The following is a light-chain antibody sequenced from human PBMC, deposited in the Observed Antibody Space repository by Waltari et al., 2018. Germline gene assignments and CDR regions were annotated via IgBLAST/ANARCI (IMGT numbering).Light chain of an antibody. CDR3: QQRTYWPLT. Sequence: EIVLTQSPATLSSSPGERATLSCRASQSVSSYLAWYQQKPGQAPRLLIYDASNRATGIPARFSGSGSGTDFTLTISSLETEDFAVYYCQQRTYWPLTFGGGTKVEI. CDR2: DAS. CDR1: QSVSSY. J-gene: IGKJ4*01. V-gene: IGKV3-11*01.